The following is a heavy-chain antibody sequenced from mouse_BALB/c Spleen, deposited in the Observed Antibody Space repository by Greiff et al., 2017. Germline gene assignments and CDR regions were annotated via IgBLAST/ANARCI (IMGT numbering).Heavy chain of an antibody. CDR2: ISTYYGDA. D-gene: IGHD1-2*01. V-gene: IGHV1S137*01. CDR1: GYTFTDYA. Sequence: QVQLQQSGAELVRPGVSVKISCKGSGYTFTDYAMHWVKQSHAKSLEWIGVISTYYGDASYNQKFKGKATMTVDKSSSTAYMELARLTSEDSAIYYCARMALLRLQGYFDYWGQGTTLTVSS. CDR3: ARMALLRLQGYFDY. J-gene: IGHJ2*01.